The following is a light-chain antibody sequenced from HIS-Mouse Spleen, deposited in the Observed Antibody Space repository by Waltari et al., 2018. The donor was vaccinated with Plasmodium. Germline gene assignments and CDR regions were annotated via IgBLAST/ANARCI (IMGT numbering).Light chain of an antibody. J-gene: IGLJ2*01. CDR3: SSYTSSSTLV. CDR1: SSDVGGYNY. Sequence: QPASVSGSPGQSITISCTGTSSDVGGYNYVSWYQQHPGKAPKLMIYDVSNRPSGVSNRFSGSKSGPTASLTISGLQAEDEADYYCSSYTSSSTLVFGGGTKLTVL. V-gene: IGLV2-14*03. CDR2: DVS.